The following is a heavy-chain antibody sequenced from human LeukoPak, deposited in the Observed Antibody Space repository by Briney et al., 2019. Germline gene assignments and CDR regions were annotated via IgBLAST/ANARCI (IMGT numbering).Heavy chain of an antibody. CDR3: AKDTLALTTSIIDY. CDR2: ISYDGSNK. J-gene: IGHJ4*02. CDR1: GFTFSSYG. V-gene: IGHV3-30*18. D-gene: IGHD4-11*01. Sequence: GGSLRLSCAASGFTFSSYGMHWVRQAPGKGLEWVAVISYDGSNKYYADSVKGRFTISRDNSKNTLYLQMNSLRAEDTAVYYCAKDTLALTTSIIDYWGQGTLVTVSS.